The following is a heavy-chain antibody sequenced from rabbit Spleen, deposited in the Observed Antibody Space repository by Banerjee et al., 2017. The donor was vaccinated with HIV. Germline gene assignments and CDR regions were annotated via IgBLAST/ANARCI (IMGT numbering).Heavy chain of an antibody. Sequence: QSLEESGGDLIKPGASLTLTCKASGFSFSSPFNMCWVRQAPGKGPEWIACIYSEIGRTWYAGWVNGRFTISKTSSTTVTLQMTSLTVADTATYFCARDLVAVIGWNFSLWGQGTLVTVS. J-gene: IGHJ4*01. CDR1: GFSFSSPFN. V-gene: IGHV1S40*01. CDR2: IYSEIGRT. D-gene: IGHD1-1*01. CDR3: ARDLVAVIGWNFSL.